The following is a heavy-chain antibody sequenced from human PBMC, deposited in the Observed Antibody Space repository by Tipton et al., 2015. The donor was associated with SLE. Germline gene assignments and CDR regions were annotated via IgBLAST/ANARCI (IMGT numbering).Heavy chain of an antibody. Sequence: QLVQSGAEVKKPGASVKVSCKASGYTFTSYGISWVRQAPGQGLEWMGWISAYNGDTNYAQKFQGRVTMTTETSTSTVYMELRSLRADDTAVYYCARDFGLRTSFWSGYPDAFDIWGQGTMVTVSS. J-gene: IGHJ3*02. CDR2: ISAYNGDT. V-gene: IGHV1-18*04. D-gene: IGHD3-3*01. CDR3: ARDFGLRTSFWSGYPDAFDI. CDR1: GYTFTSYG.